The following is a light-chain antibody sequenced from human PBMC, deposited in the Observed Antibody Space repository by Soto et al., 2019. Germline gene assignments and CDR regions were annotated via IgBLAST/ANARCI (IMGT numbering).Light chain of an antibody. CDR1: QSISNW. CDR3: QQANTYSWT. J-gene: IGKJ1*01. V-gene: IGKV1-5*03. Sequence: DIQMTQSPSTLHASVGDRVTMTCRASQSISNWLAWYQQKPGKAPKLLIYLASSLESGVPSRFSGSGSGTEFTLTISNLQPDDFATYYCQQANTYSWTFGQGTKVDI. CDR2: LAS.